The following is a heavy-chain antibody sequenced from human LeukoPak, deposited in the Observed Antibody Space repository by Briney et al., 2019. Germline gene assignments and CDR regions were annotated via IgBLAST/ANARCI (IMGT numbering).Heavy chain of an antibody. CDR3: ARYYDGSSVGWFDP. CDR2: ISYDGSNK. J-gene: IGHJ5*02. D-gene: IGHD3-22*01. CDR1: GFTFNGYG. V-gene: IGHV3-30*03. Sequence: GGSLRLSCAASGFTFNGYGMHWVRQAPGKGLEWVAIISYDGSNKYYADSVKGRFTISRDNSKNTLYLQMNSLRVEDTAVYYCARYYDGSSVGWFDPWGQGTLVTVSS.